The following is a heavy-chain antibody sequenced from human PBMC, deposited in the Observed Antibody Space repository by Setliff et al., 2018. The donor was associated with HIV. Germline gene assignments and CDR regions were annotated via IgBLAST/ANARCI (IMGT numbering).Heavy chain of an antibody. CDR2: INPSAGST. Sequence: ASVKVSCKASGYTFNSAYINWVRQAPGQGLEWMGIINPSAGSTSYAQRFQGRITMTRDTSTNTAYMELSSLRSEDTAVYYCARSGWIQLWFNYYYGMDVWGQGTTVTVSS. J-gene: IGHJ6*02. CDR3: ARSGWIQLWFNYYYGMDV. D-gene: IGHD5-18*01. V-gene: IGHV1-46*02. CDR1: GYTFNSAY.